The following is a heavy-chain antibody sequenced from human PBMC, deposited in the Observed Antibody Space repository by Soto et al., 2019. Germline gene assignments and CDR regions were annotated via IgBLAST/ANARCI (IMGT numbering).Heavy chain of an antibody. Sequence: PGGSLRLSCAASGFTFSSDWMHWVRQAPGKGLVWVSRINTDGNTQFYGDSVKGRFIVSRDNSRNTLYLQLNNLQAEDTAVYYCAKVSRPSRISTPDFDYWGQGTLVTVSS. CDR3: AKVSRPSRISTPDFDY. CDR1: GFTFSSDW. V-gene: IGHV3-74*01. J-gene: IGHJ4*02. CDR2: INTDGNTQ.